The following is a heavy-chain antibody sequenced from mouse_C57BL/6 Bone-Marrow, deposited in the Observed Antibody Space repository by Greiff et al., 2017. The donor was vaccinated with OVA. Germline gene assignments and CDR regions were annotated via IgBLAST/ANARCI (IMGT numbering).Heavy chain of an antibody. V-gene: IGHV5-12*01. CDR1: GFTFSDYY. D-gene: IGHD2-2*01. CDR3: ARQGVTTAY. J-gene: IGHJ3*01. Sequence: EVQGVESGGGLVQPGGSLKLSCAASGFTFSDYYMYWVRQTPEKRLEWVAYISNGGGSTYYPDTVKGRFTISRYNAKNTLYLQMSRLKSEDTAMYYCARQGVTTAYWGQGTLVTVSA. CDR2: ISNGGGST.